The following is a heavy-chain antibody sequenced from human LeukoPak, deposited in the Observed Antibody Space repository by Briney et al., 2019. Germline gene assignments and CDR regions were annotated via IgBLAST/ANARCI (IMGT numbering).Heavy chain of an antibody. D-gene: IGHD6-19*01. CDR2: IIPIFGTA. CDR1: GGTFSSYA. V-gene: IGHV1-69*13. J-gene: IGHJ2*01. Sequence: SVKVSCKASGGTFSSYAISWVRQAPGQGLEWVGGIIPIFGTANYAQKFQGRVTITADESTSTAYMELSSLRSEDTAVYYCARSSPLYSSGWYSRYWYFDLWGRGTLVTVSS. CDR3: ARSSPLYSSGWYSRYWYFDL.